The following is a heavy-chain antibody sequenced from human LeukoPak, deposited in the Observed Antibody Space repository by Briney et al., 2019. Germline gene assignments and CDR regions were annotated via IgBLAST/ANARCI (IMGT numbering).Heavy chain of an antibody. D-gene: IGHD5-18*01. CDR1: GGSISSYY. CDR3: ARDGSFEEMWNTGGYSYGYYFDY. CDR2: IYTSGST. V-gene: IGHV4-4*07. J-gene: IGHJ4*02. Sequence: PSETLSLTCTVSGGSISSYYWSWIRQPAGKGLEWIGRIYTSGSTNYNPSLKSRVTMSVDTSKNQFSLKLSSVTAADTAVYYCARDGSFEEMWNTGGYSYGYYFDYWGQGTLVTVSS.